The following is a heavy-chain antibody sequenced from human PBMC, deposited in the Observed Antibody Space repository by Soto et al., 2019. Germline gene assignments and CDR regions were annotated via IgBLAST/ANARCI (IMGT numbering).Heavy chain of an antibody. CDR3: ARFYYDSSGYLPSPYYYYYGMDA. Sequence: VGLNRHSYTASEVNCVGYGGSWVRKKPGKGLEWVANIKQDGSEKYYVDSVKGRFTISRDNAKNSLYLQMNSLRAEDTAVYYCARFYYDSSGYLPSPYYYYYGMDAWGQGTTVTVSS. CDR1: EVNCVGYG. D-gene: IGHD3-22*01. V-gene: IGHV3-7*04. CDR2: IKQDGSEK. J-gene: IGHJ6*02.